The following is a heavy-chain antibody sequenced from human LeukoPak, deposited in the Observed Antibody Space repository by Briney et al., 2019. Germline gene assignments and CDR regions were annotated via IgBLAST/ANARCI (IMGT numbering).Heavy chain of an antibody. D-gene: IGHD5-18*01. CDR3: TALDTAMVTGVDY. J-gene: IGHJ4*02. Sequence: PGGSLRLSCAASGLTFSNAWMSWVRQAPGKGLEWVGRIKSKTDGGTTDYAAPVKGRFTISRDDSKNTLYLQMNSLKTEDTAVYYCTALDTAMVTGVDYWGQGTLVTVSS. CDR1: GLTFSNAW. CDR2: IKSKTDGGTT. V-gene: IGHV3-15*01.